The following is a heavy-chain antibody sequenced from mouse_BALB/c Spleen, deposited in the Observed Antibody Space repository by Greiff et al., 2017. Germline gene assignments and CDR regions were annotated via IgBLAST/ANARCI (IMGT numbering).Heavy chain of an antibody. Sequence: EVHLVESGGGLVKPGGSLKLSCAASGFTFSSYTMSWVRQTPEKRLEWVATISSGGSYTYYPDSVKGRFTISRDNAKNTLYLQMSSLKSEDTAMYYCTRGDDGYYWGQGTTLTVSS. J-gene: IGHJ2*01. V-gene: IGHV5-6-4*01. CDR1: GFTFSSYT. CDR2: ISSGGSYT. CDR3: TRGDDGYY. D-gene: IGHD2-3*01.